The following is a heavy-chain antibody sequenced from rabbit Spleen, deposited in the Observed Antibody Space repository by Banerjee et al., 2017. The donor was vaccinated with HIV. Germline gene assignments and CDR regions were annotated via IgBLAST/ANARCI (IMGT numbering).Heavy chain of an antibody. D-gene: IGHD1-1*01. J-gene: IGHJ6*01. CDR3: ARDTSTSFSTYGMDL. CDR2: IYAGISGNT. CDR1: GFSFNSSYD. V-gene: IGHV1S40*01. Sequence: SLEESGGDLVKPGASLTLTCKASGFSFNSSYDMCWVRQAPGKGLEWIACIYAGISGNTYSAIWAKGRFTISKTSSTTVTLQMTRLTAADTATYFCARDTSTSFSTYGMDLWGPGTLVTVS.